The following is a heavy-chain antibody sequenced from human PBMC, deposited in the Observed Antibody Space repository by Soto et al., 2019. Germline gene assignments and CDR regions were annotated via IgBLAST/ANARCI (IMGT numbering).Heavy chain of an antibody. CDR3: AKDFNYCDLPVGY. D-gene: IGHD4-17*01. Sequence: PGGSLRLSCAASGFTFSSYGMHWVRQAPGKGLEWVAVISYDGSNKYYADSVKGRFTISRDNSKNTLYLQMNSLRAEDTAVYYCAKDFNYCDLPVGYWGQGTLVTVSS. CDR1: GFTFSSYG. J-gene: IGHJ4*02. CDR2: ISYDGSNK. V-gene: IGHV3-30*18.